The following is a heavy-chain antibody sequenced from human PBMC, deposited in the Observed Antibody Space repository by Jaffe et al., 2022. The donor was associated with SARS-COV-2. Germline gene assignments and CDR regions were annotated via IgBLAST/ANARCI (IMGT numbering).Heavy chain of an antibody. V-gene: IGHV4-59*01. CDR3: ARAGGLDSSGYEDAFDI. CDR1: GGSISSYY. CDR2: IYYSGST. D-gene: IGHD3-22*01. Sequence: QVQLQESGPGLVKPSETLSLTCTVSGGSISSYYWSWIRQPPGKGLEWIGYIYYSGSTNYNPSLKSRVTISVDTSKNQFSLKLSSVTAADTAVYYCARAGGLDSSGYEDAFDIWGQGTMVTVSS. J-gene: IGHJ3*02.